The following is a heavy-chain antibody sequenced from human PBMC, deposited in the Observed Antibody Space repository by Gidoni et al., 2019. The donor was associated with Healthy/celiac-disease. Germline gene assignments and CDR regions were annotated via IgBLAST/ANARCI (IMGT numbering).Heavy chain of an antibody. D-gene: IGHD5-12*01. Sequence: QLQLQESGPGPVKPSEPLSPTCTVSGGSISISSYYWGWIRQPPGKGLEWIGSIYYSGSTYYNPSIKSRVTISVDTSKNQFSLKLSSVTAADAAVYYCARGDIVATIRSGGIDYWGQGTLVTVSS. CDR3: ARGDIVATIRSGGIDY. CDR2: IYYSGST. CDR1: GGSISISSYY. V-gene: IGHV4-39*01. J-gene: IGHJ4*02.